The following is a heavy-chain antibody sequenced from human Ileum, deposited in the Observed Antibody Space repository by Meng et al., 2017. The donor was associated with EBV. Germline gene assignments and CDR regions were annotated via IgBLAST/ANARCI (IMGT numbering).Heavy chain of an antibody. CDR3: ARDSRHCTSASCYSWYFDL. Sequence: VQLGQSGAVVKTPGSSLKFSFKASGETFSSYTISWVRQAPVQGLEWMGRIIPILGIANYAQKFQGRVTITADKSTSTAYMELSSLRSEDTAVYYCARDSRHCTSASCYSWYFDLWGRGTLVTVSS. J-gene: IGHJ2*01. D-gene: IGHD2-2*02. CDR2: IIPILGIA. V-gene: IGHV1-69*08. CDR1: GETFSSYT.